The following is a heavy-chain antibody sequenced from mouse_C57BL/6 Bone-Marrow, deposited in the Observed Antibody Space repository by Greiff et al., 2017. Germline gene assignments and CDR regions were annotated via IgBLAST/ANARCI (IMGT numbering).Heavy chain of an antibody. J-gene: IGHJ1*03. D-gene: IGHD1-1*01. CDR2: IYPGDGDT. V-gene: IGHV1-82*01. CDR3: ARGYYGSTRYFDV. Sequence: VQLQQSGPELVKPGASVKISCKASGYAFSSSWMNWVKQRPGKGLEWIGRIYPGDGDTNYNGKFKGKATLTADKSSSTAYMQLSSLTSEDSAVYFCARGYYGSTRYFDVWGTGTTVTVSS. CDR1: GYAFSSSW.